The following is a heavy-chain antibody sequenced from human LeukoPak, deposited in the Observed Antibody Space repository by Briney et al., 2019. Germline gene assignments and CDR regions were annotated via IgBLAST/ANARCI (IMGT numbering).Heavy chain of an antibody. CDR1: GGSFSGYY. J-gene: IGHJ4*02. CDR3: ARGSLSVFGVVTVFGY. V-gene: IGHV4-34*01. CDR2: INHSGST. D-gene: IGHD3-3*01. Sequence: PSETLSLTCAVYGGSFSGYYWSWIRQPPGKGLEWIGEINHSGSTNYNPSLKSRVTISVDTSKNQFSLKLSSVTAADTAVYYCARGSLSVFGVVTVFGYWGQGTLVTVSS.